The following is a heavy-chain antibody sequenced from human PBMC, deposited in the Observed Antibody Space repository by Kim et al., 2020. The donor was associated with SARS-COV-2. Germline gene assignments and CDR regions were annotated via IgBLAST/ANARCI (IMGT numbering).Heavy chain of an antibody. Sequence: HPSLTSRVTISVDTSKTPVSLKLSSVTAADTAVYYCARGYQLPPYYFDYWGQGTLVTVSS. J-gene: IGHJ4*02. V-gene: IGHV4-59*09. D-gene: IGHD2-2*01. CDR3: ARGYQLPPYYFDY.